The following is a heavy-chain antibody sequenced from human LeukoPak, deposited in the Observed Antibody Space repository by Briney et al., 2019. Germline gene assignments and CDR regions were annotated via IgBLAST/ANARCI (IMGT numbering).Heavy chain of an antibody. CDR1: GYSISSGYY. CDR2: IYHSGST. V-gene: IGHV4-38-2*02. Sequence: SETLSLTCAVSGYSISSGYYWGWIRQPPGKGLEWIGSIYHSGSTYYNPSLKSRVTISVDTSKNQFSLELSSVTDADAAVYYCARDRGLFYDILTGYLNWFDPWGQGTLVTVSS. CDR3: ARDRGLFYDILTGYLNWFDP. J-gene: IGHJ5*02. D-gene: IGHD3-9*01.